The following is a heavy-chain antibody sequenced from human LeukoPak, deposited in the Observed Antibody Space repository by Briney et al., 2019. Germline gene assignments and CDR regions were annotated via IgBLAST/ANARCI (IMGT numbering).Heavy chain of an antibody. J-gene: IGHJ5*02. CDR2: IYHTGST. CDR1: GGSIRNDY. Sequence: ASETLSLTCTVSGGSIRNDYWNWIRQPPGKGLEWIGYIYHTGSTNYNPSLKSRVAISIDMSKKQFSLNLNSVTAADTAVYYCAKTGSYYLDWFDPWGQGTLVTVSS. CDR3: AKTGSYYLDWFDP. V-gene: IGHV4-59*01. D-gene: IGHD1-26*01.